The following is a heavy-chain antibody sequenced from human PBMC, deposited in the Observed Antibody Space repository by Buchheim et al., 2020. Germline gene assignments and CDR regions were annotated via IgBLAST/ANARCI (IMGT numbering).Heavy chain of an antibody. V-gene: IGHV3-33*01. CDR2: IWYDGSNE. CDR1: GFTFSSYG. Sequence: QVQLVESGGGVVQPGRSLRPTCAASGFTFSSYGMHWVRQAPGKGLEWVAVIWYDGSNEYYADSVKGRFTISRDKSKNTLYLQMNSLRVEDTAVYYCARDGGVPAIDYWGQGTL. CDR3: ARDGGVPAIDY. J-gene: IGHJ4*02. D-gene: IGHD3-16*01.